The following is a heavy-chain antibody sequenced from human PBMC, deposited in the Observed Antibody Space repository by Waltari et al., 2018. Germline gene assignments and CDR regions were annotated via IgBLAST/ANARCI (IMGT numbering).Heavy chain of an antibody. CDR3: ARDYCSGDGCSLDC. CDR2: IKRNNGNP. Sequence: QVQLVQSGNEVMKPGASVKVSCKASGYTFTSHSITWVRQAPGQGPEWLGWIKRNNGNPKFAQKFQGRVSLTTDTSTSTAYMDLRSLTSDDTAVYYCARDYCSGDGCSLDCWGQGTLVTVSS. V-gene: IGHV1-18*04. D-gene: IGHD2-15*01. J-gene: IGHJ4*02. CDR1: GYTFTSHS.